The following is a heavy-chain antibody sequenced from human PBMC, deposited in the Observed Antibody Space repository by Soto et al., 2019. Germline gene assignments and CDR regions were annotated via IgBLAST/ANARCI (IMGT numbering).Heavy chain of an antibody. CDR2: SYYSGPT. CDR1: GGAISRYY. V-gene: IGHV4-59*12. J-gene: IGHJ3*02. Sequence: QVQLQESGPGLVKPSAPLSLTCNVSGGAISRYYWSWIRQAPGKGLEWIGYSYYSGPTNYNPSLKSRVTISRDTSKEQFSLKLSAVTAADTAVYYCARPYSTDWYDAFDIWGRGTMVTVSS. CDR3: ARPYSTDWYDAFDI. D-gene: IGHD6-19*01.